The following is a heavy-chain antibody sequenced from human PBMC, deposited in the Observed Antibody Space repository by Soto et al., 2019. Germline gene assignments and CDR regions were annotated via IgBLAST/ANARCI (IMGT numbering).Heavy chain of an antibody. J-gene: IGHJ6*02. CDR3: ARRGAGTNEPYGMDV. CDR2: IYPGDSDT. V-gene: IGHV5-51*01. CDR1: GYSFTSYW. D-gene: IGHD1-1*01. Sequence: GESLKISCKGSGYSFTSYWIGWVRQMPGKGLEWMGIIYPGDSDTRYSPSFQGQVTISADKSISTAYLQWSSLKASDTAMYYCARRGAGTNEPYGMDVWGQGTTVTVSS.